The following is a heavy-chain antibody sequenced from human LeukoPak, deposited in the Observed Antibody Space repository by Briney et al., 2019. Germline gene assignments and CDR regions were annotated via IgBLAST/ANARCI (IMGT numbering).Heavy chain of an antibody. D-gene: IGHD2-2*01. V-gene: IGHV3-23*01. CDR2: ISGGGGST. J-gene: IGHJ3*02. Sequence: GGSLRLSCAASGFTFSSYAMSWVRQAPGKGLEWVSAISGGGGSTYYADSVKGRFTISRDNSKSTLFLQMNSLRAEDTAVYYCAKGEGSTAFDIWGQGTVVTVSS. CDR3: AKGEGSTAFDI. CDR1: GFTFSSYA.